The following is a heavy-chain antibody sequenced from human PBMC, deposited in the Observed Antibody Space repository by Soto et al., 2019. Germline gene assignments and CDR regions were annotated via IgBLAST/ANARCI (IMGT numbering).Heavy chain of an antibody. D-gene: IGHD3-22*01. J-gene: IGHJ3*02. CDR2: IIPIFGTA. CDR1: GGTFSSYA. CDR3: ASNYYDSSGYYFPVAFDI. V-gene: IGHV1-69*13. Sequence: ASVKVSCKASGGTFSSYAISWVRQAPGQGLEWMGGIIPIFGTANYAQKFQGRVTITADESTSTAYMELSSLRSEDTAVYYCASNYYDSSGYYFPVAFDIWGQGTMVTVSS.